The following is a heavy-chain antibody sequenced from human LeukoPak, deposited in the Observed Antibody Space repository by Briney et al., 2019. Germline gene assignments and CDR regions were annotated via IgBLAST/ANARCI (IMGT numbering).Heavy chain of an antibody. CDR3: ARDLQRAFDI. D-gene: IGHD4-11*01. CDR2: IYYSGSN. V-gene: IGHV4-59*01. Sequence: SETLSLTCTVSGGSISSYYWSWIRQPPGKGLEWIGYIYYSGSNNYNPSLKSRVTISVDTSKNQFSLKLSSVTAADTAVYYCARDLQRAFDIWGKGTMVTVSS. J-gene: IGHJ3*02. CDR1: GGSISSYY.